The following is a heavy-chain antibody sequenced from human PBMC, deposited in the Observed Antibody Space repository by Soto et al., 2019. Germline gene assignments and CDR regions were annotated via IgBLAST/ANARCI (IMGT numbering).Heavy chain of an antibody. D-gene: IGHD3-16*02. V-gene: IGHV1-18*04. J-gene: IGHJ4*02. CDR3: ARDLYAEYVWGSYPPRRRFEY. Sequence: QVQLVQSGAVVKKPGASVKVSCKASGYTFTSYGISWVRQAPGQGLEWRGWISAYNGNTNFALKFQGRVSLTTDTSTGSAYMELRSLGSDDTAVYFCARDLYAEYVWGSYPPRRRFEYWGQGTLVTVSS. CDR2: ISAYNGNT. CDR1: GYTFTSYG.